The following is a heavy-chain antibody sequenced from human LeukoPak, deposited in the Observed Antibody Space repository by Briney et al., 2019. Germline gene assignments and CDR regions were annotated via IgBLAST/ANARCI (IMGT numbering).Heavy chain of an antibody. Sequence: SETLSLTCTVSGDSISSYSWSWIRQPPGKGLEWIGYGYYSGSTNYNPSLKSRVTISADTSKNQFSPKVRSVTAADTAVYYCARDPPQPGITAAGYFDLWGRGTLVTVSS. J-gene: IGHJ2*01. CDR2: GYYSGST. V-gene: IGHV4-59*01. CDR1: GDSISSYS. CDR3: ARDPPQPGITAAGYFDL. D-gene: IGHD6-13*01.